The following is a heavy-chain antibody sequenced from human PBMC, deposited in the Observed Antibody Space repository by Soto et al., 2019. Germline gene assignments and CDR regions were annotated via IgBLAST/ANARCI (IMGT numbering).Heavy chain of an antibody. CDR1: GFTFSRHG. CDR3: AKETGMQFDY. CDR2: ISYDGSNK. V-gene: IGHV3-30*18. J-gene: IGHJ4*02. Sequence: QVQLVESGGGVVQPGRSLRLSCAASGFTFSRHGMHWVRQAPGKGLEWVALISYDGSNKYYADSVKGRFTISRDNSKNTLFLQMNSLRAEDTAVYYSAKETGMQFDYWDQGTLVTVSS.